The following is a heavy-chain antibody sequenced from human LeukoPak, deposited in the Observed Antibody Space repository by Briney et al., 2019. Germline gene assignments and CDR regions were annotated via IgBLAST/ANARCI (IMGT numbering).Heavy chain of an antibody. Sequence: ASVKVSCKASGGTFSSYAICWVRQAPGQGLEWMGGIIPIFGTANYAQKFQGRVTITTDESTSTAYMEPSSLRSEDTAVYYCTRETSSRYFDYWGQGTLVTVSS. V-gene: IGHV1-69*05. J-gene: IGHJ4*02. CDR2: IIPIFGTA. CDR3: TRETSSRYFDY. CDR1: GGTFSSYA.